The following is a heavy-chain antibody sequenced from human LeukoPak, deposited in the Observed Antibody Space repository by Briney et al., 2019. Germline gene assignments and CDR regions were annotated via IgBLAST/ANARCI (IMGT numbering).Heavy chain of an antibody. V-gene: IGHV3-21*06. D-gene: IGHD3-22*01. Sequence: GGSLRLSCAASGFTFSSYEMSWVRQAPGKGLGWVSSISRSSIYTYYEDSVKGRLTISRDNAKNSLYLQMNSLRAEDTAVYYCARGRYDSSGYYSIFDYWGQGTLVTVSS. CDR3: ARGRYDSSGYYSIFDY. J-gene: IGHJ4*02. CDR1: GFTFSSYE. CDR2: ISRSSIYT.